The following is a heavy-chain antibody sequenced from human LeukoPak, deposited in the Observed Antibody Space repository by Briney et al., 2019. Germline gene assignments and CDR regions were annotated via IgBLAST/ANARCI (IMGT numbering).Heavy chain of an antibody. J-gene: IGHJ4*02. CDR3: ARDGHDYGGRGFDY. V-gene: IGHV3-21*01. D-gene: IGHD4-23*01. CDR1: GFTFSSYS. CDR2: ISSSSSYI. Sequence: GGSLRLSCAASGFTFSSYSMNWVRQAPGKGLEWVSSISSSSSYIYYADSVKGRFTISRDNAKNSLYLQMNSLRAEDTAVYYCARDGHDYGGRGFDYWGQGTLVTVSS.